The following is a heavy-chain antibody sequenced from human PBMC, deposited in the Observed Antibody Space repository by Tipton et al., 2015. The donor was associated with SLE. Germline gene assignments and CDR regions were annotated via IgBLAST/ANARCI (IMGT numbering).Heavy chain of an antibody. Sequence: TLSLTCTVSGVSINDYYWSWIRQHPGKGLEWIGHMSYSGSTYYNPSLKSRITISVDTSKNHFSLKLSSVTAADTAVYYCARGGVGGYDYFDHWGQGTLVTVSS. CDR1: GVSINDYY. V-gene: IGHV4-31*03. CDR2: MSYSGST. D-gene: IGHD5-12*01. J-gene: IGHJ4*02. CDR3: ARGGVGGYDYFDH.